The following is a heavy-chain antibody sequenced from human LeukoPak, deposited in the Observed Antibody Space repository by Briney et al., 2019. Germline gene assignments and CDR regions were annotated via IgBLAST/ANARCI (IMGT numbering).Heavy chain of an antibody. Sequence: SETLSLTCTVSGGSISSSSYYWGWIRQPPGKGLEWIGSIYYSGSTYYNPSLKSRVTISVDTSKNQFSLKLSSVTAADTAVYYCARDLAPRYSSSWFDNWFDPWGQGTLVTVSS. CDR2: IYYSGST. CDR1: GGSISSSSYY. V-gene: IGHV4-39*07. J-gene: IGHJ5*02. CDR3: ARDLAPRYSSSWFDNWFDP. D-gene: IGHD6-13*01.